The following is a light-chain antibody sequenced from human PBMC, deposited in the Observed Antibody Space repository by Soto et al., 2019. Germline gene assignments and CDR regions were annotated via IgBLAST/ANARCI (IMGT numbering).Light chain of an antibody. CDR3: QQYGNAPWT. V-gene: IGKV3-20*01. CDR1: QTVSNSY. J-gene: IGKJ1*01. Sequence: ETVLTQSPGSLSLSQGERATLSCRASQTVSNSYVAWYQHRPGQAPRVLIHAAYRRDTGIPDRFSGMEYGTEFTLTISSLDPEDSAVYDGQQYGNAPWTFVQVTKVDIK. CDR2: AAY.